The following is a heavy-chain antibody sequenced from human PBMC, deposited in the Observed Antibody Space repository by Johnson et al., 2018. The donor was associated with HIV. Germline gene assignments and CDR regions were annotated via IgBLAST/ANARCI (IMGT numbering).Heavy chain of an antibody. CDR3: AREGTTGRNDAFDI. CDR2: IKQDGSEK. J-gene: IGHJ3*02. CDR1: GFTFSSYW. V-gene: IGHV3-7*01. D-gene: IGHD1-1*01. Sequence: VQLVESGGGVARPGGSLRLSCAASGFTFSSYWMSWVRQAPGKGLEWVANIKQDGSEKYYVDSVKGRFTISRDNAKNSLYLQMNSLRAEDTAVYYCAREGTTGRNDAFDIWGQGTMVTVSS.